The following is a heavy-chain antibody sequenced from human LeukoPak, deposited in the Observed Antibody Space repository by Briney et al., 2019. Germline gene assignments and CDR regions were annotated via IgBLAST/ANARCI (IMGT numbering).Heavy chain of an antibody. J-gene: IGHJ3*02. V-gene: IGHV3-66*01. Sequence: GGSLRLSCAASGFTISINYMSWVRQAPGKGLEWVSIIYSGGSTYYADSVKGRFAISRDNSKNTLFLQMNSLRAEGTAVYYCARGKVGVYDAFDIWGQGTMVTVSS. CDR2: IYSGGST. D-gene: IGHD1-26*01. CDR1: GFTISINY. CDR3: ARGKVGVYDAFDI.